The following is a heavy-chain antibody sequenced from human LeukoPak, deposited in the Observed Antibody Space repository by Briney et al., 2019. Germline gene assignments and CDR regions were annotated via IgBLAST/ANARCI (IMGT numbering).Heavy chain of an antibody. CDR1: GLSFSSYN. CDR3: AASASSSSWRS. CDR2: ITANNTTK. Sequence: GGSLRLSCTASGLSFSSYNMNWVRQAPGKGPEWVAYITANNTTKYYADSVKGRFTISRDNAKKSLFLQMNSLRAEDTAVYCAAASASSSSWRSWGQGTVVTVSS. V-gene: IGHV3-48*01. J-gene: IGHJ5*02. D-gene: IGHD6-13*01.